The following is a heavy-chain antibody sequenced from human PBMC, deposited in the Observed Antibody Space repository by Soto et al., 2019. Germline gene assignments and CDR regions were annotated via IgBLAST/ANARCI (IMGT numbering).Heavy chain of an antibody. V-gene: IGHV2-5*02. J-gene: IGHJ5*02. CDR2: IYWDGDK. D-gene: IGHD4-17*01. CDR1: GFSLTTSGVG. Sequence: QITLKESGPTLVKPTQTLTLTCTFSGFSLTTSGVGVGWIRQPPGKALEWLALIYWDGDKRYSPFLKTRLTITKDPSQHQVVLTMTNMDPVDTGTYYCVHRIKGDYTLVNWFDPWGQGTQVTVSS. CDR3: VHRIKGDYTLVNWFDP.